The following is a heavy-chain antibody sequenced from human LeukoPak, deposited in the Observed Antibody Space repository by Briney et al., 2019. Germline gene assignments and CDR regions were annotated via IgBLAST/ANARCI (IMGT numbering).Heavy chain of an antibody. CDR3: ARDSHYYESSGYNQGDFDY. J-gene: IGHJ4*02. V-gene: IGHV1-3*01. CDR2: INAGNGNT. Sequence: ASVKVSCKASGYTFTSYAMHWVRQAPGQRLEWMGWINAGNGNTKYSPKFQDRVTITRDTSASTAYMELSSLRSEDTAVYYCARDSHYYESSGYNQGDFDYWGQGTLVTVSS. D-gene: IGHD3-22*01. CDR1: GYTFTSYA.